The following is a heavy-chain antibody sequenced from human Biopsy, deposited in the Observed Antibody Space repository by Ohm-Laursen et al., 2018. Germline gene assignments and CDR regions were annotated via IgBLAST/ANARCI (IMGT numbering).Heavy chain of an antibody. CDR1: EFIFSRFW. Sequence: SLRLSCAASEFIFSRFWMYWVRQAPGKGLVWVSRINSDGSSTNYADAVKGRFTISRDNAKNTVFLQMNSLRAEDTAVYYCTRAEAGSGSLLYFDYWGQGTLVTFSS. D-gene: IGHD3-10*01. V-gene: IGHV3-74*01. CDR2: INSDGSST. J-gene: IGHJ4*02. CDR3: TRAEAGSGSLLYFDY.